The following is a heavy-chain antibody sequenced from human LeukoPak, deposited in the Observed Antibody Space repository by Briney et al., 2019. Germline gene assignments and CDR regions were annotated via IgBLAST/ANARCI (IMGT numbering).Heavy chain of an antibody. J-gene: IGHJ4*02. CDR3: ARPHYYDSSGSLDY. V-gene: IGHV3-30-3*01. CDR2: ISYDGTNK. Sequence: GGSLRLSCAASGFTFSSYAMHWVRQAPGKGLEWVAVISYDGTNKYYADSVKGRFTISRDNSKNTLYLQMSSLRAEDTAVYYCARPHYYDSSGSLDYWGQGTLVTVPS. D-gene: IGHD3-22*01. CDR1: GFTFSSYA.